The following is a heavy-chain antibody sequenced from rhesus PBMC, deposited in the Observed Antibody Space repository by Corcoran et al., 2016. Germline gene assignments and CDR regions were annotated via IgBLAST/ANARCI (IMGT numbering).Heavy chain of an antibody. V-gene: IGHV3S22*01. Sequence: DVQLVESGGGLVQPGGSLRLSCAASGFTFSYYYMTWVRHAPGTGPEWVGFIRNKGNGGTAEYAASVKGRFTISRDDSKSIAYLQMNSLKTEDTAVYYCTRDRGGLDSWGQGVVVTVSS. CDR2: IRNKGNGGTA. CDR1: GFTFSYYY. J-gene: IGHJ6*01. CDR3: TRDRGGLDS.